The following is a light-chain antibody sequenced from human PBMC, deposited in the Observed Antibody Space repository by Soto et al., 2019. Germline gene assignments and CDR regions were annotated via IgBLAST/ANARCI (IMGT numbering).Light chain of an antibody. J-gene: IGKJ3*01. CDR3: QQRSNWPLT. Sequence: EIVLTQSPDTLSLSPGERATLSRRASQSVSSYLAWYQQKPGQAPRLLIYDASNRATGIPARFSGSGSGTDFTLTISSLEPEDFAVYYCQQRSNWPLTFGPGTKVDIK. V-gene: IGKV3-11*01. CDR2: DAS. CDR1: QSVSSY.